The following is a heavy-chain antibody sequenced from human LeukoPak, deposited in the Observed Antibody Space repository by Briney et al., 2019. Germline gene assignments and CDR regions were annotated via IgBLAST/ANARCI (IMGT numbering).Heavy chain of an antibody. CDR3: AKDRPLYSGSQHFDF. CDR1: GFTFSSYA. J-gene: IGHJ4*02. CDR2: ISYDGGAE. Sequence: PGGSLRLSCAASGFTFSSYAMSWIRQAPGKGLEWVAVISYDGGAEYFADSVKGRFTISRDNPKNTLYLQMNSLRAEDTAVYYCAKDRPLYSGSQHFDFWGQGTLVTVSP. D-gene: IGHD1-26*01. V-gene: IGHV3-30*18.